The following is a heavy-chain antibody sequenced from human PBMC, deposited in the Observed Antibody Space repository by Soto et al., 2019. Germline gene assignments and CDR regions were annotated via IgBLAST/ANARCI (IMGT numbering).Heavy chain of an antibody. Sequence: ASVKVSCKASGFTFTNSAFQWVRQARGQRLEWIGWIAVGSGYTNYAQRFQDRVTLTRDMSTATTYMELSRLTSEDTAIYYCAADATAWQQMVPSDYWGQGTLVTVS. CDR2: IAVGSGYT. CDR3: AADATAWQQMVPSDY. V-gene: IGHV1-58*01. J-gene: IGHJ4*02. CDR1: GFTFTNSA. D-gene: IGHD2-8*01.